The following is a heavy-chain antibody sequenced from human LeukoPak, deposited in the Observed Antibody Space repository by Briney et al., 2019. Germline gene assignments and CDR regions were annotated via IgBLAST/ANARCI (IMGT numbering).Heavy chain of an antibody. CDR1: GGSISSSTYF. CDR3: ARRRRDYDFWSGYSQFDP. V-gene: IGHV4-39*01. Sequence: KPSETLSLTCTVSGGSISSSTYFRDWIRQPPGKGLEWIGSIYHTGSTYYNPSLKSRVTISIDTSKNQFSLRLRSVTAADTAVYYCARRRRDYDFWSGYSQFDPWGQGTLVTVSS. J-gene: IGHJ5*02. D-gene: IGHD3-3*01. CDR2: IYHTGST.